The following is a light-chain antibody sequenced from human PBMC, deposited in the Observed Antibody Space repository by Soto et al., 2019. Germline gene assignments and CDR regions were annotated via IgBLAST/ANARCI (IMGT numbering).Light chain of an antibody. V-gene: IGKV3-15*01. CDR3: PQYENWPKT. J-gene: IGKJ1*01. CDR2: GAS. Sequence: EIVMKQSPPALSVSPGERATLSCRASQSISRNLAWFQQKPGQAPTLLIFGASTRAAGIPARFSGSGSGTEFTLTISGLQSEDYADYFCPQYENWPKTFGQATKVDNK. CDR1: QSISRN.